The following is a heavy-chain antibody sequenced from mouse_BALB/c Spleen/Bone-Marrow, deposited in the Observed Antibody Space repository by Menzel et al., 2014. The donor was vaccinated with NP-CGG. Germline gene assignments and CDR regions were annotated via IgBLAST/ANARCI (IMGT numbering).Heavy chain of an antibody. CDR2: IFPGIGTT. CDR1: GFTFTSYW. V-gene: IGHV1S132*01. J-gene: IGHJ3*01. Sequence: QVQLQQSGTELVKPGASVKLSCKTSGFTFTSYWIQWVKQRPGQGLGWIGEIFPGIGTTSYNEKFKGRARLTIDTSSNTAYMELSSLTYEDSAVYFRARGGGFAFWGQGTLVTVSA. CDR3: ARGGGFAF.